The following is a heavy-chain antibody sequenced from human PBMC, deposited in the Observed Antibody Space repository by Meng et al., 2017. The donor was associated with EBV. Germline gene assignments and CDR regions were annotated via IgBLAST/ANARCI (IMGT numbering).Heavy chain of an antibody. J-gene: IGHJ4*02. D-gene: IGHD6-19*01. CDR1: GYTFTGYY. Sequence: QGQLVESGAEVKKPGASVKVSCKASGYTFTGYYMHWVRQAPGQGLEWMGRINPNSGGTNYAQKFQGRVTMTRDTSISTAYMELSRLRSDDTAVYYCARVGIAVAGTGDYWGQGTLVTVSS. CDR2: INPNSGGT. CDR3: ARVGIAVAGTGDY. V-gene: IGHV1-2*06.